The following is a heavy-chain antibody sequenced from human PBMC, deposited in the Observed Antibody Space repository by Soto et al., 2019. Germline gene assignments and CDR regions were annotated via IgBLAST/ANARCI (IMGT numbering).Heavy chain of an antibody. J-gene: IGHJ6*02. V-gene: IGHV3-15*01. Sequence: PGGSLRLSCAASGFTFSNAWMSWVRQAPGKGLEWVGRIKSKTDGGTTDYAAPVKGRFTISRDDSKNTLYLQMNSLKTEDTAVYYCTTTLSIAAAGMGGYYYYGMDVWGQGTTVTVSS. CDR1: GFTFSNAW. CDR3: TTTLSIAAAGMGGYYYYGMDV. CDR2: IKSKTDGGTT. D-gene: IGHD6-13*01.